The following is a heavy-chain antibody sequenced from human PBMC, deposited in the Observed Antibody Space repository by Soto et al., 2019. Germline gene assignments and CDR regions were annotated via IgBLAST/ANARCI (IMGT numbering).Heavy chain of an antibody. CDR2: INHSGST. J-gene: IGHJ4*02. D-gene: IGHD7-27*01. Sequence: QVQLQQWGAGLLKPSETLSLTCAVYGGSFSGYYWNWIRQPPGKGLEWIGEINHSGSTNYNPSLKXRVTLSVDTSKNQFSLKLSSVTAADPAVYYCARGWGRIFDYWGQGTLVTVSS. CDR3: ARGWGRIFDY. CDR1: GGSFSGYY. V-gene: IGHV4-34*01.